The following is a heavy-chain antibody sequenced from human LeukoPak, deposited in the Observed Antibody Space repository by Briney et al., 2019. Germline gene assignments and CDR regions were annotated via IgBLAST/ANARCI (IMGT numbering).Heavy chain of an antibody. Sequence: PGGSLRLSCAASGFTFSDYYMSWIRQAPGKGLEWVSYSSSSGSTIYYADSVKGRFTISRDNAKNSLYLQMNSLRAEDTAVYYCARDYCSSTSCLGPLYYYYGMDVRGQGTTVTVSS. CDR1: GFTFSDYY. D-gene: IGHD2-2*01. J-gene: IGHJ6*02. CDR3: ARDYCSSTSCLGPLYYYYGMDV. V-gene: IGHV3-11*01. CDR2: SSSSGSTI.